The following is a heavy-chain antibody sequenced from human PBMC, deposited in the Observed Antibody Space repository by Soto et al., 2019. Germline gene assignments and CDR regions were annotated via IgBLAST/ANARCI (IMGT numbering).Heavy chain of an antibody. Sequence: QLQLQESGSGLVKPSQTLSLTCAVSGGSISSGCYSWCWSRQPPGKGLEWIGYIYHSGSTYYNPALNSRVTISVDRANIQFALKLSSVTAADTAVYYGDTWWIYAPRCAPWGQGTLVTVSS. CDR2: IYHSGST. CDR1: GGSISSGCYS. CDR3: DTWWIYAPRCAP. V-gene: IGHV4-30-2*01. D-gene: IGHD3-16*01. J-gene: IGHJ5*02.